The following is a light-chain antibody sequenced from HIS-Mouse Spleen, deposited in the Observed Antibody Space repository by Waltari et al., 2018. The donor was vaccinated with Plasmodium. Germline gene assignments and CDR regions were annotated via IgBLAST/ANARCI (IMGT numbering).Light chain of an antibody. J-gene: IGLJ2*01. Sequence: QLVLTQSPSASASLGASVKLTCTLSSGHSRYAIAWHQQQPEKGPRYLIKINSDGSHSKGDGIPDRFSGSSSGAGRYRTISSLQSEDEADYYCQTWGTGMGVFGGGTKLTVL. V-gene: IGLV4-69*01. CDR2: INSDGSH. CDR1: SGHSRYA. CDR3: QTWGTGMGV.